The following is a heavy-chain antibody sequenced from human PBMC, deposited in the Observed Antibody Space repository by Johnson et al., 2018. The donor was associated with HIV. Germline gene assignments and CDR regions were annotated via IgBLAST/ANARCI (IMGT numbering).Heavy chain of an antibody. CDR3: AKDHPQTYVSSGYFYPVAFDI. CDR1: GFTVSSYD. D-gene: IGHD3-22*01. V-gene: IGHV3-13*01. Sequence: VQLVESGGGLVQPGGSLRLSCAASGFTVSSYDMHWVRQATGKGLEWVSAIGTAGDTYYPGSVKGRFTISRENAKNSLYLQMNSLRAGDTAVYYCAKDHPQTYVSSGYFYPVAFDIWGQGTMVTVSS. J-gene: IGHJ3*02. CDR2: IGTAGDT.